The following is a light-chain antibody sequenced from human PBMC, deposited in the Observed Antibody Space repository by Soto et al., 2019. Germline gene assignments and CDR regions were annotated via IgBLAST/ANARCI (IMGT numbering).Light chain of an antibody. CDR3: QQYKTHSKT. Sequence: QLPQKKSFLPASVLHFVTITCRASQSISRWLAWYQQKPGKAPKILISDASSLESGVPSRFSGSGSGTEFTLTISSLQPDDFATYYCQQYKTHSKTFGQGTKVDIK. V-gene: IGKV1-5*01. CDR2: DAS. J-gene: IGKJ1*01. CDR1: QSISRW.